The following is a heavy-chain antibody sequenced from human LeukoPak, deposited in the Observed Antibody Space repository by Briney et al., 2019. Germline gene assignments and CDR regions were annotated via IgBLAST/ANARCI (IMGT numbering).Heavy chain of an antibody. CDR2: INSDGSTK. J-gene: IGHJ4*02. Sequence: PGGSLRLSCAASGFTFSRHWLHWVRQAPGKGLEWLSFINSDGSTKSHAEAVKGRFTISRDNPKNTLHLQMNSLRAEDTAVYYCARGGVAGGNDYWGQGTLVTVSS. CDR1: GFTFSRHW. D-gene: IGHD3-10*01. V-gene: IGHV3-74*01. CDR3: ARGGVAGGNDY.